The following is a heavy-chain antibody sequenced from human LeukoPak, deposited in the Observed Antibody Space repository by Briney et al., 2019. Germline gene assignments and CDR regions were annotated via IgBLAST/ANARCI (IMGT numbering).Heavy chain of an antibody. Sequence: GGSLRVSCSASGFTSSSYLMSWVRQAPPKGLQRVANIKQDGSEKYYVDSVKGRFTISRDNAKNSLYLQMNSLRAEDTAVYYCARDRDSSSSFDYWGQGTLVTVSS. CDR1: GFTSSSYL. CDR2: IKQDGSEK. CDR3: ARDRDSSSSFDY. V-gene: IGHV3-7*05. J-gene: IGHJ4*02. D-gene: IGHD6-6*01.